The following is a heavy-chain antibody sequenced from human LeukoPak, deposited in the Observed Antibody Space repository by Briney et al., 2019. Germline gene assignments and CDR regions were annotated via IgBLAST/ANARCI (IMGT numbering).Heavy chain of an antibody. Sequence: SVKVSCKASGGTFSSYAISWVRQAPGQGLEWMGRIIPIFGTANYAQKFQGRVTITTDESTSTAYMELSRLRSDGTAVYYCARDLFYCSSTSCRSRWFDPWGQGTLVTVSS. J-gene: IGHJ5*02. CDR1: GGTFSSYA. CDR2: IIPIFGTA. CDR3: ARDLFYCSSTSCRSRWFDP. D-gene: IGHD2-2*01. V-gene: IGHV1-69*05.